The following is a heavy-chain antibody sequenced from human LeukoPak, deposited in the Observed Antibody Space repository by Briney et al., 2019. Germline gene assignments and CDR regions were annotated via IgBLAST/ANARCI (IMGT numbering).Heavy chain of an antibody. V-gene: IGHV4-34*01. CDR3: ARGRSYYDYIWGSYRYAPTTYFDY. J-gene: IGHJ4*02. D-gene: IGHD3-16*02. CDR2: INHSGST. CDR1: GGSFSGYY. Sequence: PSETLSLTCAVYGGSFSGYYWSWIRQPPGKGLEWIGEINHSGSTNCNPSLKSRVTISVDTSKNQFSLKLSSVTAADTAVYYCARGRSYYDYIWGSYRYAPTTYFDYWGQGTLVTVSS.